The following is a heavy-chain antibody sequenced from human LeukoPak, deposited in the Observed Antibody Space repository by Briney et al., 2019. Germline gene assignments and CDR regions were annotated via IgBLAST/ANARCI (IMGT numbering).Heavy chain of an antibody. V-gene: IGHV4-39*01. Sequence: SETLSLTCTVSGGSISSSSYYWGWIRQPPGKGLEWIGSIYYSGSTYYNPSLKSRVTISVDTSKNQFSLELSSVTAADTAVYYCARLQGIAAAGGYWGQGTLVTVSS. J-gene: IGHJ4*02. D-gene: IGHD6-13*01. CDR2: IYYSGST. CDR3: ARLQGIAAAGGY. CDR1: GGSISSSSYY.